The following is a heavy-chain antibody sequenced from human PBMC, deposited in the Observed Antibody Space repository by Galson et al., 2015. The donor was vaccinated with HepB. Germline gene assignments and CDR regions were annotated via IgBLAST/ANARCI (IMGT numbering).Heavy chain of an antibody. CDR1: GFTFSSYA. V-gene: IGHV3-23*01. J-gene: IGHJ4*02. D-gene: IGHD3-10*01. CDR3: AKGYNSGSYSELDY. Sequence: PLRLSCAASGFTFSSYAMSWVRQAPGEGLEWVSGFSGSGGGTFYADSVKGRFTISRHNSKNMLYLQMNSLRAEDKAVYYCAKGYNSGSYSELDYWGQGTLVTVSS. CDR2: FSGSGGGT.